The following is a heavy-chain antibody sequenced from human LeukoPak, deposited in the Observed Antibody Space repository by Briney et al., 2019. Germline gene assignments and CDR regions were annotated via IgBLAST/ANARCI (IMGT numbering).Heavy chain of an antibody. Sequence: ASVKVSCKASGYTFTSYYIHWVRQAPGQGLEWMGIINPSGGSTSYAQKFQGRVTMTRDTSTSTVYMELSSLRSEDTAVYYCAREGSTVAGTGYFDYWGQGTLVTVSS. CDR1: GYTFTSYY. CDR3: AREGSTVAGTGYFDY. D-gene: IGHD6-19*01. J-gene: IGHJ4*02. CDR2: INPSGGST. V-gene: IGHV1-46*01.